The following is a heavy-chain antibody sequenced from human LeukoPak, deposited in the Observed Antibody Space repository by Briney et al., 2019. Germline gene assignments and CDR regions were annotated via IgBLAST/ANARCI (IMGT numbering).Heavy chain of an antibody. Sequence: SETLSLTCTVSGGSISSYYWSWIRQPPGKGLEWIGYIYTSGSTNYNPSPKSRVTISVDTSKNQFSLKLSSVTAADTAVYYCARRGYSSSWYWFDPWGKGTTVTVSS. V-gene: IGHV4-4*09. D-gene: IGHD6-13*01. CDR3: ARRGYSSSWYWFDP. CDR2: IYTSGST. CDR1: GGSISSYY. J-gene: IGHJ6*04.